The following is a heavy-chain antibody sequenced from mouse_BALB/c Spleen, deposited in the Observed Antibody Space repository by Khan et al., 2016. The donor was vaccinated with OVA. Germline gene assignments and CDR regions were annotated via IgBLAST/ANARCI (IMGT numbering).Heavy chain of an antibody. V-gene: IGHV3-2*02. CDR1: GYSITSDYA. J-gene: IGHJ3*01. Sequence: EVQLQESGPGLVKPSQSLSLTCTVTGYSITSDYAWNLIRQFPGNKLEWMGYISYSGSTTYNPSLKSRTSITRDTSKNQFFLQLNSVTTEDTATYYCARWFTYWGQGTLVTVSA. CDR2: ISYSGST. CDR3: ARWFTY.